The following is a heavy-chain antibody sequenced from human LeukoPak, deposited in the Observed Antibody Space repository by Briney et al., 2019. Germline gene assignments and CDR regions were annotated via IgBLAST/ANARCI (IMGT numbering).Heavy chain of an antibody. CDR2: ISGSGGST. CDR1: GFTFSSYG. D-gene: IGHD1-26*01. CDR3: AKGSGWEASYFYYYMDV. V-gene: IGHV3-23*01. Sequence: GGSLRLSCAASGFTFSSYGMSWVRQAPGKGLEWVSAISGSGGSTYYADSVKGRFTISRDNSKNTLYLQMNSLRAEDTAVYYCAKGSGWEASYFYYYMDVWGKGTTVTISS. J-gene: IGHJ6*03.